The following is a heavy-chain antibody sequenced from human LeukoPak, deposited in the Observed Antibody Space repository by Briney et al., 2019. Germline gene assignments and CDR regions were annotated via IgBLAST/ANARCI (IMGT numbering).Heavy chain of an antibody. V-gene: IGHV4-59*01. Sequence: SETLSLTCTVSGGSPSTYYWSWIRQPPGKGLEWMGYIYYGGSTNYSPSLKSRVAMSVDTSKNQFSLKLSSVTAADTAVYYCARASGGYYNNWFDPWGQGTLVTVSS. CDR2: IYYGGST. D-gene: IGHD3-22*01. J-gene: IGHJ5*02. CDR1: GGSPSTYY. CDR3: ARASGGYYNNWFDP.